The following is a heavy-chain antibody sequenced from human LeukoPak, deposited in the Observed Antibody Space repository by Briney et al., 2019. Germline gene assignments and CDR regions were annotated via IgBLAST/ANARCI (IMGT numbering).Heavy chain of an antibody. Sequence: NPSQTLSLTCTVSGGSISSGGYYWSWIRQHPGKGLEWIGYIYYSGSTYYNPSLKSRVTISVDTSKNQFSLKLSSVTAADTAVYYCAALNQLLYKRAAPFDYWGQGTLVTVSS. J-gene: IGHJ4*02. V-gene: IGHV4-31*03. D-gene: IGHD2-2*02. CDR2: IYYSGST. CDR1: GGSISSGGYY. CDR3: AALNQLLYKRAAPFDY.